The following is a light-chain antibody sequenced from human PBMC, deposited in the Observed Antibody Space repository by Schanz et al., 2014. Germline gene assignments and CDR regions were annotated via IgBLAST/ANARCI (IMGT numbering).Light chain of an antibody. CDR2: DVS. Sequence: QSALTQPASVSGSPGQSITITCTGTSSDVGGYKYVSWFQQHPGKAPKLLIYDVSNRPSGVSYRFSGSKSGNTASLTISGLQAEDEADYHCCSYAGSSIWVFGGGTKVTVL. J-gene: IGLJ3*02. CDR3: CSYAGSSIWV. V-gene: IGLV2-23*02. CDR1: SSDVGGYKY.